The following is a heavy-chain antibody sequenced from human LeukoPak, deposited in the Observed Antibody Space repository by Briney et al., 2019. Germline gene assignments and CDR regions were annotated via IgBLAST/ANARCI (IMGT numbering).Heavy chain of an antibody. CDR3: ARDFSAAFDI. CDR1: GDSISSGDYY. V-gene: IGHV4-30-4*02. J-gene: IGHJ3*02. Sequence: SETLSLTCTVSGDSISSGDYYWSWIRQPPGKGLEWIGYIYYTGSTYYNPSLKSRVTISVDTSKNQFSLKLSSVTAADTAVYYCARDFSAAFDIWGQGTMVTVSS. D-gene: IGHD2/OR15-2a*01. CDR2: IYYTGST.